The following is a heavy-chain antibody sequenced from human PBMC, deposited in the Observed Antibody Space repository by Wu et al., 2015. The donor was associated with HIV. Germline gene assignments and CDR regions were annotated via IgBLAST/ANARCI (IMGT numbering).Heavy chain of an antibody. V-gene: IGHV1-8*02. CDR2: MNPKSGSA. Sequence: QVQLVQSGTVVQKPGTSVRVSCRVSGYTFTSLNINWIRHAPGRGLEWMGWMNPKSGSAGFGRDFQGRVSMTRNNSISTAYMELSGLTSDDTAIYYCARVGVLLTSADFTGIISNTWGQGTRVVVSS. D-gene: IGHD2-8*02. J-gene: IGHJ1*01. CDR1: GYTFTSLN. CDR3: ARVGVLLTSADFTGIISNT.